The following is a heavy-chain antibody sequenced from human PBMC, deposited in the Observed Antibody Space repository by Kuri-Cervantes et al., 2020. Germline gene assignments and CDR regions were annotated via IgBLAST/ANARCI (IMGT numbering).Heavy chain of an antibody. Sequence: GGSLRLSCAASGFTFDDYAMHWVRQAPGKDLEWVSGISWNSGSIGYADSVKGRFTISRDNAKNSLYLQMNSLRSEDTAVYYCARGRIMGNWFDPWGQGTLVTVSS. CDR3: ARGRIMGNWFDP. J-gene: IGHJ5*02. V-gene: IGHV3-9*01. D-gene: IGHD2-8*01. CDR2: ISWNSGSI. CDR1: GFTFDDYA.